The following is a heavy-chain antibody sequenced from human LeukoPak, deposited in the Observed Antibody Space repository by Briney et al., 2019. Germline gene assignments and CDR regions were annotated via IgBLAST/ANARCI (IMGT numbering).Heavy chain of an antibody. CDR2: INHSGST. CDR1: GGSFSGYY. J-gene: IGHJ5*02. V-gene: IGHV4-34*01. D-gene: IGHD2-15*01. Sequence: SETLSLTCAVYGGSFSGYYWSWIRQPPGKGLEWIGEINHSGSTNYNPSLKSRVTISVDTSKNQFSLKLSSVTAADTAVYYCARLGDYCSGGSCPNWFDPWGQGTLVTVSS. CDR3: ARLGDYCSGGSCPNWFDP.